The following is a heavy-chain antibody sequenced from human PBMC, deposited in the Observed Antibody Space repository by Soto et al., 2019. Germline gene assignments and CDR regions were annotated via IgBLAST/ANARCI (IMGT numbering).Heavy chain of an antibody. D-gene: IGHD6-6*01. CDR2: ISFEGSKK. V-gene: IGHV3-30*18. CDR3: AKGGSSSARYFDT. J-gene: IGHJ5*02. CDR1: GFTFSGYG. Sequence: QVQLVESGGGVVQPGRSLRLSCAASGFTFSGYGMHWVRQAPGTGLEWVAVISFEGSKKYYANSVEGRFTISRDNSINTLFLQTNSLRAEVTAVYYCAKGGSSSARYFDTWGQGTLVTVSS.